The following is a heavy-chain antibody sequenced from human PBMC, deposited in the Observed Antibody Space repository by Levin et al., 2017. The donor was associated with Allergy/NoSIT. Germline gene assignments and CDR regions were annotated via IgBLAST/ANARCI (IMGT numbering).Heavy chain of an antibody. D-gene: IGHD1-26*01. CDR3: ARGSGYSEPLPLDY. J-gene: IGHJ4*02. CDR2: IYYSGST. CDR1: GGSISSYY. Sequence: PSETLSLTCTVSGGSISSYYWSWIRQPPGKGLEWIGYIYYSGSTNYNPSLKSRVTISVDTSKNQFSLKLSSVTAADTAVYYCARGSGYSEPLPLDYWGQGTLVTVSS. V-gene: IGHV4-59*01.